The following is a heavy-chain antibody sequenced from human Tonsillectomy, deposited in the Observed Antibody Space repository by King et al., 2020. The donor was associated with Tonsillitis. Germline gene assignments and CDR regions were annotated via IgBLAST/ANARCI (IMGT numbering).Heavy chain of an antibody. CDR2: IYYIGIT. D-gene: IGHD6-19*01. CDR3: AREAQQWPQFDY. Sequence: VQLQESGAVVVKPSQTLSLTCTVSCGSSSCGGYYRSWIRQHPGKGLEWVGYIYYIGITYYNPARKSRVTISVDTSKNPFSLKLSSVTAADTAVYYCAREAQQWPQFDYWGQGTLVTVSS. J-gene: IGHJ4*02. V-gene: IGHV4-31*03. CDR1: CGSSSCGGYY.